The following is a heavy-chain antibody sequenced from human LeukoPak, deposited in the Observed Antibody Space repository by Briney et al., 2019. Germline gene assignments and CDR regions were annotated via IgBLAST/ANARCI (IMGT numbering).Heavy chain of an antibody. J-gene: IGHJ4*02. D-gene: IGHD3-9*01. CDR3: ARDNGPGYDILTGYYRGFDY. CDR2: ISAYNGNT. CDR1: GYTFTSYG. V-gene: IGHV1-18*01. Sequence: ASVKVPCKASGYTFTSYGISWVRQAPGQGLEWMGWISAYNGNTNYAQKLQGRVTMTTDTSTSTAYMELRSLRSDDTAVYYCARDNGPGYDILTGYYRGFDYWGQGTLVTVSS.